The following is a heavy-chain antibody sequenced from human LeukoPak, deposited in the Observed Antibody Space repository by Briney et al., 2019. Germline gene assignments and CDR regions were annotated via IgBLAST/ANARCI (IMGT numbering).Heavy chain of an antibody. J-gene: IGHJ6*04. CDR3: GHVVTVAGGMDV. CDR1: GYTFTSYG. D-gene: IGHD2-15*01. CDR2: ISAYNGNT. Sequence: RVASVKVSCKASGYTFTSYGISWVRQAPGQGLEWMGWISAYNGNTNYAQILQGRVTMTTDTSTSTAYMELRSLRSDDTAVYYCGHVVTVAGGMDVWGKGTTVTVSS. V-gene: IGHV1-18*04.